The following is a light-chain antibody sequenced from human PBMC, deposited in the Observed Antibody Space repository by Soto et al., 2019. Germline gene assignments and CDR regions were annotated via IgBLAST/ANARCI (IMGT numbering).Light chain of an antibody. Sequence: DIQMTQSPSSLSTSVGDRVTITCRASQDISNYLAWYQQKPGKVPKLLIYAASTLQSGVPSRFSGSGSGTEFTLTISSLQPDDFATYYCQHYNSYSEAFGQGTKVDIK. CDR2: AAS. V-gene: IGKV1-27*01. CDR3: QHYNSYSEA. J-gene: IGKJ1*01. CDR1: QDISNY.